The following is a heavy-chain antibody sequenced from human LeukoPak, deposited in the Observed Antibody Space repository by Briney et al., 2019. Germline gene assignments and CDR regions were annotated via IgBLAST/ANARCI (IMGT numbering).Heavy chain of an antibody. J-gene: IGHJ6*02. D-gene: IGHD3-10*01. CDR2: IYHTGST. CDR1: GGSISSGLYS. CDR3: ARVGGSNYYYYGMDV. V-gene: IGHV4-30-2*01. Sequence: SETLSLTCDVSGGSISSGLYSWSWIRQPLGKGLEWIGYIYHTGSTYYNPSLKSRVTISVDTSKNQFSLKLSSVTAADTAVYYCARVGGSNYYYYGMDVWGQGTTVTVSS.